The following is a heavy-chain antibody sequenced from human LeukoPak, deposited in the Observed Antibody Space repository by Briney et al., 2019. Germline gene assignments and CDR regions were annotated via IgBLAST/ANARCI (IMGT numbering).Heavy chain of an antibody. D-gene: IGHD3-16*02. Sequence: ASVKVSCKPSGYTFTSYDINWVRPATGEGLEWMGWMNPNSGNTGYAQKFQGRVTMTRNTSISTAYMELSSLRSEDTAVYYCARVPVTEYVWGSYRDYWGQGTLVTVSS. CDR3: ARVPVTEYVWGSYRDY. CDR1: GYTFTSYD. V-gene: IGHV1-8*01. J-gene: IGHJ4*02. CDR2: MNPNSGNT.